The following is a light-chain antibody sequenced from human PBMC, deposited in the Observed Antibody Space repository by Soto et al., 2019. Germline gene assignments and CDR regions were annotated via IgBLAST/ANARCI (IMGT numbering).Light chain of an antibody. CDR1: QHVSSN. Sequence: EIVMTQSPAPLSVSPGGSATLSCRASQHVSSNFAWYRQKPGQAPTLVIYRASTKATGIPARFSGSGSGTEFTLTISSLQSEDFAVYYCQQYNNWPYTFGQGTKLEIK. V-gene: IGKV3-15*01. CDR3: QQYNNWPYT. J-gene: IGKJ2*01. CDR2: RAS.